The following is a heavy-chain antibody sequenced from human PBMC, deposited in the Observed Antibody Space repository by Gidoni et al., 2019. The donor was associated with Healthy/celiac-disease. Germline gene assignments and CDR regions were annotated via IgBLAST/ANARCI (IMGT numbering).Heavy chain of an antibody. CDR2: FYSGGST. D-gene: IGHD3-22*01. V-gene: IGHV3-66*02. CDR3: ASRPIYYYDSSGYYYLY. CDR1: GFTVSSNY. Sequence: EVQLVESGGGLVQPGGSLRLPCSASGFTVSSNYRGWVCQAPGKGLEWVSVFYSGGSTYYADSVKGRFTISRDNSKNTLYLQMNSLRAEDTAVYYCASRPIYYYDSSGYYYLYWGQGTLVTVSS. J-gene: IGHJ4*02.